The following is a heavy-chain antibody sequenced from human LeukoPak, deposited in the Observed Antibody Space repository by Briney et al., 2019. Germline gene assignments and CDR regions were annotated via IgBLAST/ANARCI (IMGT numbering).Heavy chain of an antibody. CDR1: GGTFSSYA. V-gene: IGHV1-46*01. D-gene: IGHD3-22*01. CDR3: ARDVFNYESSGFPFYFDC. CDR2: INPRGGSA. J-gene: IGHJ4*02. Sequence: ASVKVSCKASGGTFSSYAISWVRQAPGQGLEWMGRINPRGGSATYAQMFQGRITLTRDTSTSTFYMELSSLGSEDTAVYFCARDVFNYESSGFPFYFDCWGQGTLVTVSS.